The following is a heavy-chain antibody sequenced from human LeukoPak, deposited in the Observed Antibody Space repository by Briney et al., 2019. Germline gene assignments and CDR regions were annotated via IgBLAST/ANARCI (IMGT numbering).Heavy chain of an antibody. D-gene: IGHD3-3*01. J-gene: IGHJ4*02. V-gene: IGHV4-59*01. Sequence: PSETLSLTCTVSGGSISSYYWSWIRQPPGKGLEGIGYIYYSGSTTYNPSLKSRVTISVDTSKNQFSLKLSSVTAADTAVYYCARSGYYGREFDYWGQGTLVTVSS. CDR3: ARSGYYGREFDY. CDR1: GGSISSYY. CDR2: IYYSGST.